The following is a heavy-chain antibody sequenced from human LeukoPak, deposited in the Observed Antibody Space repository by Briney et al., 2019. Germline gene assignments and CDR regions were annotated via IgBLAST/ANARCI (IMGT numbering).Heavy chain of an antibody. CDR3: ASSLAAAGSFDY. D-gene: IGHD6-13*01. CDR2: IYYSGST. Sequence: SETLSLTCTVSGGSMRSNYWSLTRQPPGKGLEWIGNIYYSGSTNYNPSLKSRVTISVDTSKNQFSLKLSSVTAADTAVYYCASSLAAAGSFDYWGQGTLVTVSS. V-gene: IGHV4-59*01. J-gene: IGHJ4*02. CDR1: GGSMRSNY.